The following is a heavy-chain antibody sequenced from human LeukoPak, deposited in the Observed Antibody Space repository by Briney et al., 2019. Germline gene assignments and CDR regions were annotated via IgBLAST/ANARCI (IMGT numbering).Heavy chain of an antibody. V-gene: IGHV3-49*04. Sequence: GGSLRLSCTASGFTFGDYAMTWVRQAPGKGLEWVGFIRSKIYGGTPEYAASVKGRFTTSRDDSKGIAYLQTNSLKTEDTAVYYCTRDQTPYYWGQGTLVTVSS. J-gene: IGHJ4*02. CDR2: IRSKIYGGTP. CDR3: TRDQTPYY. CDR1: GFTFGDYA.